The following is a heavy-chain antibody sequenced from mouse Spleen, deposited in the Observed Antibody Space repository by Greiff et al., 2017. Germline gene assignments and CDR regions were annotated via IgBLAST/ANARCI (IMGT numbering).Heavy chain of an antibody. D-gene: IGHD1-2*01. CDR3: ARSITTAPLDY. J-gene: IGHJ2*01. CDR1: GYTFTSYW. CDR2: IDPSDSYT. Sequence: QVQLQQSGAELVRPGTSVKLSCKASGYTFTSYWMHWVKQRPGQGLEWIGVIDPSDSYTNYNQKFKGKATLTVDTSSSTAYMQLSSLTSEDSAVYYCARSITTAPLDYWGQGTTLTVSS. V-gene: IGHV1-59*01.